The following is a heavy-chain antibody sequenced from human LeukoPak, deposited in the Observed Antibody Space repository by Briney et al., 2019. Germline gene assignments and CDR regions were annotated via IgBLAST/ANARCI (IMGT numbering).Heavy chain of an antibody. V-gene: IGHV4-38-2*01. J-gene: IGHJ4*02. D-gene: IGHD2/OR15-2a*01. CDR3: ARVLPVPYLLDS. Sequence: PSETLSLTCAISGHSSTRGYYWAWLRQSPGRGLEWIATFFQSEKSFYNASLKSRVIMSLDTSKSQFSLNLTSVTAADTAVYYCARVLPVPYLLDSWGQGTHVTVSS. CDR2: FFQSEKS. CDR1: GHSSTRGYY.